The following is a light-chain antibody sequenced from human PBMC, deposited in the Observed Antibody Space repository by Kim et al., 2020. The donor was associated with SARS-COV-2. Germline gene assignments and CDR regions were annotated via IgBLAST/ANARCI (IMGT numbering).Light chain of an antibody. CDR3: QQYYSNPLT. CDR1: QSVLYSSNNKNY. CDR2: WAS. Sequence: ATINCKSSQSVLYSSNNKNYLAWYQQKPGQPPMLLIYWASTRESGVPDRFSGSGSGTDFTLTISNLQAEDVAVYYCQQYYSNPLTFGGGTKVDIK. V-gene: IGKV4-1*01. J-gene: IGKJ4*01.